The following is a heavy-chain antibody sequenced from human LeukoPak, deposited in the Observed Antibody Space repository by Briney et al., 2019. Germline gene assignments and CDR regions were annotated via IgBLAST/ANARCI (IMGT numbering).Heavy chain of an antibody. CDR1: GFTFSSYS. V-gene: IGHV3-21*01. Sequence: PGGSLRLSCAASGFTFSSYSMNWVRQAPGQGLESVSSISSCSSYIYYADSMKGRFTISRDNAKNSLYLQMNSLRAEDTAVYYCAQGAFLWSPDYWGQGTLVTVSS. CDR2: ISSCSSYI. D-gene: IGHD2/OR15-2a*01. J-gene: IGHJ4*02. CDR3: AQGAFLWSPDY.